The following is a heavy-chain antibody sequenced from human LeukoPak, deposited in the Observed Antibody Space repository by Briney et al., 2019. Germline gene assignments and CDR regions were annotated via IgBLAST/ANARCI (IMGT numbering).Heavy chain of an antibody. CDR1: GFTLSSSW. CDR2: INSDGSGT. J-gene: IGHJ4*02. CDR3: AREKTGNLYFDY. D-gene: IGHD7-27*01. Sequence: GGSLRLSCAASGFTLSSSWMHWVRQVPGKGLLWVSRINSDGSGTSYADSVKGRFTISRDNAKNTLYLQMNSLRVEDTAVYYCAREKTGNLYFDYWGQGTLVTVSS. V-gene: IGHV3-74*01.